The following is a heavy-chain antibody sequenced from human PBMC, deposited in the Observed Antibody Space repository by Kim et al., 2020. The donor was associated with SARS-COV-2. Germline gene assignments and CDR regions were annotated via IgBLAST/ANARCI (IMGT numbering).Heavy chain of an antibody. Sequence: GWSLRLSCAASGFTFSSYSMNWVRQAPGKGLEWVSYISSSSSTIYYADSVKGRFTISRDNAKNSLYLQMNSLRDEDTAVYYCARENGRTAEKQRTWWFDPWGQGTLVTVSS. J-gene: IGHJ5*02. V-gene: IGHV3-48*02. CDR1: GFTFSSYS. CDR2: ISSSSSTI. CDR3: ARENGRTAEKQRTWWFDP. D-gene: IGHD2-2*01.